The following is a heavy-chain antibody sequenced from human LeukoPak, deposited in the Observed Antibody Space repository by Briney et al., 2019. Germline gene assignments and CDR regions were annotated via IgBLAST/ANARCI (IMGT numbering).Heavy chain of an antibody. CDR3: AKHDSSGYSYGHFQH. D-gene: IGHD3-22*01. Sequence: QSGGSLRLSCAASGFTFDDYAMHWVRQAPGKGLEWVSGISWNSGSIGYADSVKGRFTISRDNAKNSLYLQMNSLRAEDTALYYCAKHDSSGYSYGHFQHWGQGTLVTVSS. V-gene: IGHV3-9*01. CDR1: GFTFDDYA. CDR2: ISWNSGSI. J-gene: IGHJ1*01.